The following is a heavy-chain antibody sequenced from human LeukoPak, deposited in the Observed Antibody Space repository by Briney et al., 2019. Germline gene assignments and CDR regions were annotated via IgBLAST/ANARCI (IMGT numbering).Heavy chain of an antibody. CDR2: IAHDGTT. Sequence: PGTLSLTCGVSGGSIDITNYWSWVRQAPGKGLEWIGEIAHDGTTNYNPSLRSRVAMSFDRANNQFSLSLTSVTDADTAVYYCTREDRPYCPFAYWGQGVLVTVSS. V-gene: IGHV4-4*03. CDR3: TREDRPYCPFAY. CDR1: GGSIDITNY. J-gene: IGHJ4*02. D-gene: IGHD1-26*01.